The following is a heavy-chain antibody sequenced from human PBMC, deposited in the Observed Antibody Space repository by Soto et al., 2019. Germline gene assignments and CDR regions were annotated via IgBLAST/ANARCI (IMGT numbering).Heavy chain of an antibody. V-gene: IGHV1-24*01. D-gene: IGHD4-17*01. CDR1: GYTLTELS. CDR3: ATVGGTGYRADYGDYGHDINY. Sequence: ASVKVSCKVSGYTLTELSMHWVRQAPGKGLEWMGGFDPEDGETIYAQKFQGRVTMTEDTSTDTAYMELSSLRSEDTAVYYCATVGGTGYRADYGDYGHDINYWGQGTLVTVSS. CDR2: FDPEDGET. J-gene: IGHJ4*02.